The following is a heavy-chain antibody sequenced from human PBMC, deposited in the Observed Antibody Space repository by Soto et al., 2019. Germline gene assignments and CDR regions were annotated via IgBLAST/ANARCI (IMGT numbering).Heavy chain of an antibody. D-gene: IGHD3-22*01. V-gene: IGHV1-18*01. CDR3: ARVYYDSSGFYHEDH. J-gene: IGHJ1*01. CDR1: GYNFNNFL. CDR2: ISVDNGDT. Sequence: QVTLVQSGPEVKKPGASVMVSCQASGYNFNNFLVSWVRQAPGQGPEWVGWISVDNGDTNYGQKFLGRVTMTTDTSTSTAYMDLRGLRSDDTAVYYCARVYYDSSGFYHEDHWGQGTLVTVSS.